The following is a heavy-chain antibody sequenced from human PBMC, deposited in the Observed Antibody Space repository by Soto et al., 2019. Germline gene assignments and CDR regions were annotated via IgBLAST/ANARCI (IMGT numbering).Heavy chain of an antibody. CDR2: IIPIFGTA. CDR3: ARDRRAVVTRYYYGMDV. J-gene: IGHJ6*02. D-gene: IGHD2-21*02. V-gene: IGHV1-69*13. Sequence: GASVKVSCKASGGTFSSYATSWVRQAPGQGLEWMGGIIPIFGTANYAQKFQGRVTITADESTSTACMELSSLRSEDAAVYYCARDRRAVVTRYYYGMDVWGQGTTVTVSS. CDR1: GGTFSSYA.